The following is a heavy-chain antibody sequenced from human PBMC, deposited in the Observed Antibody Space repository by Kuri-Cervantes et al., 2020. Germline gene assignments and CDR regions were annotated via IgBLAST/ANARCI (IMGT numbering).Heavy chain of an antibody. J-gene: IGHJ1*01. CDR3: ARDRRWEPLLGYFQH. D-gene: IGHD1-26*01. V-gene: IGHV1-18*01. CDR1: GYTFTNYG. CDR2: ISAYDGNT. Sequence: ASVKVSCKASGYTFTNYGISWVRQAPGQGIEWMGWISAYDGNTNYAQNLQGRVTMTTDTSTSTAYMELRSLTSDDTAVYYCARDRRWEPLLGYFQHWGQGTLVTVSS.